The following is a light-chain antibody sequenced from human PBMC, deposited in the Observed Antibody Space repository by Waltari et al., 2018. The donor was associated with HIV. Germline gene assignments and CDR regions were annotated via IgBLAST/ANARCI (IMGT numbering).Light chain of an antibody. V-gene: IGLV1-40*01. Sequence: QSVPTQPPSVSGAPGQRVHISCPGSSSNIGAGYDVHWYQQPPGTAPNLLIYGNSNRPSGVPDRFSGSKSGTSASLAITGLQAEDEADYYCQSYDSSLSGSVFGGGTKLTVL. CDR3: QSYDSSLSGSV. J-gene: IGLJ2*01. CDR1: SSNIGAGYD. CDR2: GNS.